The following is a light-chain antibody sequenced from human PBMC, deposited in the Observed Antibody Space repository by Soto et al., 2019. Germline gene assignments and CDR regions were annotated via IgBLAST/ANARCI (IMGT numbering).Light chain of an antibody. CDR2: WAS. J-gene: IGKJ1*01. CDR3: QQNYTTPWT. CDR1: QTILYSSNNKTY. Sequence: DIVMTQSPNSLAVSLGERATINCRSSQTILYSSNNKTYLAWYQLKAGQPPKLLISWASTRESGVPDRFSGRGSGTDFTLTISSLQAEDVAVYGCQQNYTTPWTFGQGPKVEIK. V-gene: IGKV4-1*01.